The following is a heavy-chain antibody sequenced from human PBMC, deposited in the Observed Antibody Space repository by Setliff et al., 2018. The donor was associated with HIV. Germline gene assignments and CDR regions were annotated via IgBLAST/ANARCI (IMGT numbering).Heavy chain of an antibody. V-gene: IGHV4-59*01. Sequence: SETLSLTCTVSGGSISSYYWSWIRQPPGKGLEWIGYIYYSGSTNYNPSLKSRVTISVDTSKNHFSLKLTSVTAADTAVYYCARDPPGYGDSNDYWGQGTLVTVSS. CDR2: IYYSGST. J-gene: IGHJ4*02. D-gene: IGHD4-17*01. CDR1: GGSISSYY. CDR3: ARDPPGYGDSNDY.